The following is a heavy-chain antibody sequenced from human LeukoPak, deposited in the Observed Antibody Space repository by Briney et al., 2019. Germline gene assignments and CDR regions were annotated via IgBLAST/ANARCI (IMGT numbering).Heavy chain of an antibody. CDR1: GFTFSSSA. V-gene: IGHV3-30*03. D-gene: IGHD1-26*01. CDR3: ASDPSGSYPLDY. Sequence: GGSLRLSCAASGFTFSSSAMNWVRQAPGKGLEWVAVISYDGSNKYYADSVKGRFTISRDNSKNTLYLQMNSLRAEDTAVYYCASDPSGSYPLDYWGQGTLVTVSS. CDR2: ISYDGSNK. J-gene: IGHJ4*02.